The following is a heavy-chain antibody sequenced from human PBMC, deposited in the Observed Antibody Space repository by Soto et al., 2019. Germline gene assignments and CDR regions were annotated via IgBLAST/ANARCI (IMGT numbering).Heavy chain of an antibody. CDR2: ITQSGST. CDR1: GSSLAGYD. CDR3: ARDPHASAFDV. V-gene: IGHV4-34*02. J-gene: IGHJ3*01. Sequence: VQLQQWGAGLLKPSETLSLTCAVSGSSLAGYDWSWVRQPPGKGLEWVGEITQSGSTNYDPSLKSRVTISMDTSRNQFSLRLSSVTPADTAKYYCARDPHASAFDVWGRGTMVTVSS.